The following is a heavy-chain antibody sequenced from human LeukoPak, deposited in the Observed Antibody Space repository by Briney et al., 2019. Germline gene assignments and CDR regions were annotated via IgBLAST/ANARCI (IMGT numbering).Heavy chain of an antibody. D-gene: IGHD4-17*01. CDR1: GYSISTCYC. J-gene: IGHJ4*02. CDR3: AGYCDYVSY. CDR2: IYDSGST. Sequence: SETLSLTFTVSGYSISTCYCWDWILQPPGKGLEWIGSIYDSGSTHYNPCLKTRVTRSVDTSKHQLSLTLSAVTAAPTAAYCGAGYCDYVSYWGRGTLVTVSS. V-gene: IGHV4-38-2*02.